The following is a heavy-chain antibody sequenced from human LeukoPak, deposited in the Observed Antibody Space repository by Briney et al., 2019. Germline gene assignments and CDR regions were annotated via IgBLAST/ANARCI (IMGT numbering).Heavy chain of an antibody. CDR2: IYYSGST. V-gene: IGHV4-31*03. D-gene: IGHD5-24*01. CDR3: AREGVEMATTIFDY. Sequence: PSQTLSLTCTVSGGSISSGGYHWTWIRQHPGKGLEWIGYIYYSGSTYYNPSLKSRVTISVDTSKNQFSLKLSSVTAADTAVYYCAREGVEMATTIFDYWGQGTLVTVSS. J-gene: IGHJ4*02. CDR1: GGSISSGGYH.